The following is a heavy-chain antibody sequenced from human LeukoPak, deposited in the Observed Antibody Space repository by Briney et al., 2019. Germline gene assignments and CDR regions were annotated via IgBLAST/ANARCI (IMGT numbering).Heavy chain of an antibody. J-gene: IGHJ4*02. CDR1: GYTFTGYY. V-gene: IGHV1-2*02. CDR2: INPNSGGT. Sequence: ASVKVSCKASGYTFTGYYMHWVRQAPGQGLEWMGWINPNSGGTNYAQKFQGRVTMTRDTSISTAYMELSRLRSDDTAVYYCARGVRITGTTSFDYWGQGALVTVSS. CDR3: ARGVRITGTTSFDY. D-gene: IGHD1-20*01.